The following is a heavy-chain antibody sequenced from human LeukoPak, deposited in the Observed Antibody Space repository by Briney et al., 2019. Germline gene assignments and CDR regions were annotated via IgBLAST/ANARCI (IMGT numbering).Heavy chain of an antibody. CDR2: IYHSGST. J-gene: IGHJ5*02. CDR1: GGSISSGGYS. Sequence: PSETLSLTCAVSGGSISSGGYSWSWIRQPPGEGLEWIGYIYHSGSTYYNPSLKSRVTISVDRSKNQFSLKLSSVTAADTAVYYCARYDILTSLFDPWGQGTLVTVSS. CDR3: ARYDILTSLFDP. V-gene: IGHV4-30-2*01. D-gene: IGHD3-9*01.